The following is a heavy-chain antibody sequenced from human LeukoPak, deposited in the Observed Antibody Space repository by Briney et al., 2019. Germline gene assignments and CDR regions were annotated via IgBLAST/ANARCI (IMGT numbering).Heavy chain of an antibody. J-gene: IGHJ5*02. V-gene: IGHV3-66*01. CDR1: GFTVSSNY. CDR2: IYSGGST. D-gene: IGHD1-26*01. CDR3: ARDKVGAPLGGP. Sequence: PGGSLRLSCAASGFTVSSNYMSWVRQAPGKGLEWVSVIYSGGSTYYADSVKGRFTISRDNSKNTLYLQMNSLRAEDTAVYYCARDKVGAPLGGPWGQGTLVTVSS.